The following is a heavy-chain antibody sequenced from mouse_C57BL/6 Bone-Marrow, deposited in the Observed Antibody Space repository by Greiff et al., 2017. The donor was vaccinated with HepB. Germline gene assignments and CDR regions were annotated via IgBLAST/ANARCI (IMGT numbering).Heavy chain of an antibody. CDR2: IDPEDGET. CDR1: GFNIKDYY. D-gene: IGHD1-1*01. V-gene: IGHV14-2*01. CDR3: ADLYYGSSHYFDY. Sequence: EVQRVESGAELVKPGASVKLSCTASGFNIKDYYMHWVKQRTEQGLEWIGRIDPEDGETKYAPKFQGKATITADTSSNTAYLQLSSLTSEDTAVYYCADLYYGSSHYFDYWGQGTTLTVSS. J-gene: IGHJ2*01.